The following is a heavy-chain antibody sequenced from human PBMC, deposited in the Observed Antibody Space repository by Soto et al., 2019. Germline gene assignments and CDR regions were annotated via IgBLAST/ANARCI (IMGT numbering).Heavy chain of an antibody. Sequence: PGGSLRLSCATTGFIFSDYYMSWVRQAPGKGLEWISYISKRGGTIYYADSVQGRFTVSRDNTKNSVYLQMNNLRPEDTAVYYCARLGLFDYWGQGALVTVS. CDR2: ISKRGGTI. J-gene: IGHJ4*02. CDR3: ARLGLFDY. V-gene: IGHV3-11*01. CDR1: GFIFSDYY. D-gene: IGHD1-26*01.